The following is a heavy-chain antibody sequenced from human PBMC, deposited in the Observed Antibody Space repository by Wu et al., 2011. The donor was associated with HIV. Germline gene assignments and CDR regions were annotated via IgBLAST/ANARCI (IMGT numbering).Heavy chain of an antibody. D-gene: IGHD5-12*01. CDR3: ARRAT. J-gene: IGHJ6*02. CDR1: GGTFSDYA. V-gene: IGHV1-69*14. CDR2: IIPLLRTP. Sequence: QVQLVQSGAEVRKPGSSVKVSCKTFGGTFSDYAIDWVRQAPGQGLEWMGRIIPLLRTPTYAQKFQGRVTITADTATYTVYMELRSLRFEDTAVYYCARRATWGQGPRSPSP.